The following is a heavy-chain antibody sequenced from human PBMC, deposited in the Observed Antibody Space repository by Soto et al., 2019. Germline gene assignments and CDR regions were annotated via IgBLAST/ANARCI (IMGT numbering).Heavy chain of an antibody. CDR1: GYTFTGYY. CDR2: INPNSGGT. CDR3: ARDRNWNYAGYFDY. J-gene: IGHJ4*02. Sequence: ASVKVSCKASGYTFTGYYMHWVRQAPGQGLEWMGWINPNSGGTNYAQKFQGWVTMTRDTSISTAYMELSRLRSDDTAVYYCARDRNWNYAGYFDYCGQGSLVTVSS. D-gene: IGHD1-7*01. V-gene: IGHV1-2*04.